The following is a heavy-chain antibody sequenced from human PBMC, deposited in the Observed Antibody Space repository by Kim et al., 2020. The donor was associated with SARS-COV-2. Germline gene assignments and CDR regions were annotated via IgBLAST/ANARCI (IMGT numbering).Heavy chain of an antibody. J-gene: IGHJ4*02. CDR3: VRLEGYDSSGYYFDY. D-gene: IGHD3-22*01. Sequence: QKFQGRVTLTADESTSTAYMELSSLRSEDTAVYFCVRLEGYDSSGYYFDYWGQGTLVTVSS. V-gene: IGHV1-69*01.